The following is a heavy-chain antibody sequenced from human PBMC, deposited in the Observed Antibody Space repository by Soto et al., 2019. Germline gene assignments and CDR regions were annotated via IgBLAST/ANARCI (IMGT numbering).Heavy chain of an antibody. J-gene: IGHJ3*02. V-gene: IGHV1-2*04. D-gene: IGHD1-26*01. CDR3: ARAHSGSYLGSAFDI. CDR1: GYTFTGYY. Sequence: ASVKVSCKASGYTFTGYYMHWVRQAPGQGLEWMGWINPNRGGTNYAQKLQGWVTMTRDTSISTAYMELSRLRSDDTAVYYCARAHSGSYLGSAFDIWGQGTMVTVSS. CDR2: INPNRGGT.